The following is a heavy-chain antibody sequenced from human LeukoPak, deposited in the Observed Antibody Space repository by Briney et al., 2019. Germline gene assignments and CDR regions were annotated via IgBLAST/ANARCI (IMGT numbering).Heavy chain of an antibody. Sequence: PGRSLRLSCTASGFTFSDYAINWFRQAPGKGLEWVGFIRSKTYGKATEYAVSVKGRFSSSRDDYKSIAYVQMSYLKSEDTAVYYCATDRGFCSTTSCYQGWYDPWGQGTLVTVSS. D-gene: IGHD2-2*01. CDR1: GFTFSDYA. CDR2: IRSKTYGKAT. J-gene: IGHJ5*02. CDR3: ATDRGFCSTTSCYQGWYDP. V-gene: IGHV3-49*03.